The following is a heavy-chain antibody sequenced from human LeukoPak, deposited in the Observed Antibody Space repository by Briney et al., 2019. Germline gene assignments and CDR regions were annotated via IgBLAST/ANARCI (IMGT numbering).Heavy chain of an antibody. CDR3: ARDGSGYGSFDY. D-gene: IGHD3-22*01. J-gene: IGHJ4*02. CDR1: EFTFSSFA. Sequence: PGGSLRLSCAASEFTFSSFAMSWVRQVLGKGLEWVSRVSGSGGSTYYADSVKGRFSISRDNSKNTLYLQMNNLRAEDTAVYYCARDGSGYGSFDYWGRGTLVTVSS. CDR2: VSGSGGST. V-gene: IGHV3-23*01.